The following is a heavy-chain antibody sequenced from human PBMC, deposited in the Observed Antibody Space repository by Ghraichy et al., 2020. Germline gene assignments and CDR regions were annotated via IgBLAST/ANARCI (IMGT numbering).Heavy chain of an antibody. J-gene: IGHJ1*01. CDR3: ARVNVLWFGELSPRYFQH. V-gene: IGHV4-34*01. Sequence: GSLRLSCAVYGGSFSGYYWSWIRQPPGKGLEWIGEINHSGSTNYNPSLKSRVTISVDTSKNQFSLKLSSVTAADTAVYYCARVNVLWFGELSPRYFQHWGQGTLVTVSS. CDR2: INHSGST. CDR1: GGSFSGYY. D-gene: IGHD3-10*01.